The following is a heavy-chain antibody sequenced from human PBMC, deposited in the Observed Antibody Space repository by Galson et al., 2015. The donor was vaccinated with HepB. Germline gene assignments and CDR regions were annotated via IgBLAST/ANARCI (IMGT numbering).Heavy chain of an antibody. CDR2: IYSGNT. D-gene: IGHD2-21*02. V-gene: IGHV4-39*07. CDR3: AKNPPGGDYYFQGMDV. J-gene: IGHJ6*02. Sequence: ETLSLTCSVSGGSISSSNYFWAWIRQPPGEGLEWIGSIYSGNTNYNPSLKSRVNISADTSKSQISLKLSSVTAADTAIYYCAKNPPGGDYYFQGMDVWGQGTTVTVSS. CDR1: GGSISSSNYF.